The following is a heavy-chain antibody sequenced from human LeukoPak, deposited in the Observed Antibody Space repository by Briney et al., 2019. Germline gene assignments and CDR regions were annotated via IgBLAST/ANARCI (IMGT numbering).Heavy chain of an antibody. Sequence: GASVKVSCKASGYTFTSYDINWVRQATGQGLEWMGWMNPNSGNTDYAQKFQGRVTMTRNTSISTAYMELSSLRSEDTAVYYCARRIVVVGAFWFDPWGQGTLVTVSS. J-gene: IGHJ5*02. V-gene: IGHV1-8*01. CDR2: MNPNSGNT. CDR3: ARRIVVVGAFWFDP. D-gene: IGHD2-15*01. CDR1: GYTFTSYD.